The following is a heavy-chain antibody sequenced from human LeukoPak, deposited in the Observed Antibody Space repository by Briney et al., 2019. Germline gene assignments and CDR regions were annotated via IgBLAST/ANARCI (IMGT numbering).Heavy chain of an antibody. CDR2: ISYDGSNI. V-gene: IGHV3-30-3*01. D-gene: IGHD2-21*01. CDR1: GFTFSSYA. J-gene: IGHJ4*02. CDR3: ARSYSGLTADY. Sequence: PGRSLRLSCAASGFTFSSYAMHWVRQAPGKGLEWLAVISYDGSNIYYADSVKGRFTISRDNSRNTLYLQMNSLRAEDTAVYYCARSYSGLTADYWGQGTLVTVSS.